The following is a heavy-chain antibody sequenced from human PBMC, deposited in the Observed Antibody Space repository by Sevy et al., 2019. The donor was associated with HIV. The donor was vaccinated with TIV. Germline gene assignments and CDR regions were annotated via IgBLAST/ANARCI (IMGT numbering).Heavy chain of an antibody. CDR2: ISRSSSYI. CDR1: GFTFSSYS. D-gene: IGHD5-12*01. CDR3: ARDRGGYKVWTAPLSY. Sequence: GGSLRLSCAASGFTFSSYSMNWVRQAPGKGLEWVSSISRSSSYIYYADSVKGRSTISRDNAKNSLYLQMNSLRAEDTAVYYCARDRGGYKVWTAPLSYWGQGTLVTVSS. J-gene: IGHJ4*02. V-gene: IGHV3-21*01.